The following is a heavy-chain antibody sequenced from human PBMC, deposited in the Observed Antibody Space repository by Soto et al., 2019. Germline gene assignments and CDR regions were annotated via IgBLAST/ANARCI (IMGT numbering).Heavy chain of an antibody. V-gene: IGHV4-59*01. J-gene: IGHJ4*02. CDR3: ASRSYSGYDFFNY. CDR1: GGSISSYY. D-gene: IGHD5-12*01. CDR2: IYYSGST. Sequence: SETLSLTCTVSGGSISSYYWSWIRQPPGKGLEWIGYIYYSGSTNYNPSLKSRVTISVDTSKNQFSLKLSSVTAADTAVYYCASRSYSGYDFFNYWGRGILVTVS.